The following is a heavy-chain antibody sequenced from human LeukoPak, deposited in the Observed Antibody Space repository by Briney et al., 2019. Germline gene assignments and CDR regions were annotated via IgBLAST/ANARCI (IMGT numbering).Heavy chain of an antibody. D-gene: IGHD3-22*01. CDR2: ISYDGSNQ. CDR3: ARDYTGYYSVDY. V-gene: IGHV3-30-3*01. CDR1: GFTFSSYA. J-gene: IGHJ4*02. Sequence: GGSLRLSCAASGFTFSSYAMHWVRQAPGKGLEWVAVISYDGSNQYYADSVKGRFTISRDNSKDTLFLQMDSLRAEDTAVYYCARDYTGYYSVDYWGQGTLVTVSS.